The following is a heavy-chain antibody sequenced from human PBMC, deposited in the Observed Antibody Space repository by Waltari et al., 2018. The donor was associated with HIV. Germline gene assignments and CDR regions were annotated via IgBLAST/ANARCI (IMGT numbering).Heavy chain of an antibody. CDR2: ICPDDTT. D-gene: IGHD3-16*01. Sequence: EVLLTESGGQLIQPGGSLGVSCVASNFSISNRPVTWVRQAQGGPLEWVAVICPDDTTHYADSVRGRFTISRVRSRTSVLLQMNGLFADDTAVYYCATGVRYYGPWGQGTRVTVSS. V-gene: IGHV3-53*01. CDR3: ATGVRYYGP. CDR1: NFSISNRP. J-gene: IGHJ5*02.